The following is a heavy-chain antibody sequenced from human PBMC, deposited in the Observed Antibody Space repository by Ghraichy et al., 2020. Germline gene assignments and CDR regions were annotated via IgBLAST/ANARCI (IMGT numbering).Heavy chain of an antibody. V-gene: IGHV3-64D*06. CDR2: IGGNGGST. CDR1: GFTFSNYA. CDR3: VKDRSVIVVALDY. Sequence: GALRLSCSASGFTFSNYAMHWVRQAPGKGLEYVSAIGGNGGSTYYADSVKGRFTISRDNSKNTLYFQMNSLRAEDTAVYYCVKDRSVIVVALDYWGQGTLVTVSS. D-gene: IGHD3-22*01. J-gene: IGHJ4*02.